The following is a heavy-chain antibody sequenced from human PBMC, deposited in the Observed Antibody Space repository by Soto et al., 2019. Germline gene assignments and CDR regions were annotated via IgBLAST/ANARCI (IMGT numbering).Heavy chain of an antibody. J-gene: IGHJ4*02. CDR3: AYVGGYSTGDYSFAF. Sequence: GASVRVSCTISGSTFTSNGSGCVRQAPGQGLEWMGWISTYNENMDTAPQLQGRLTMTTDTSTKTAYMELTNLKLDDTALYYCAYVGGYSTGDYSFAFWGQG. CDR2: ISTYNENM. D-gene: IGHD5-18*01. CDR1: GSTFTSNG. V-gene: IGHV1-18*04.